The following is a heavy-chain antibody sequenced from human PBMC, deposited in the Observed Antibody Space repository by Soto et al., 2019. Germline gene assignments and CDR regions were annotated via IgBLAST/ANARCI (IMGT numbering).Heavy chain of an antibody. D-gene: IGHD4-17*01. CDR2: ISAYSGNT. CDR1: GYTFTTYG. V-gene: IGHV1-18*04. J-gene: IGHJ4*01. Sequence: QVQLVQSGAEVKKPGASVKVSCKASGYTFTTYGITWVRQAPGQWLEWMGWISAYSGNTNYAQKLQGRLTVTTDTSTKTAYMDLRSLRSDDTAVYYCARVVKAGDYGDYGRYYFDYWGHGTLVTVSS. CDR3: ARVVKAGDYGDYGRYYFDY.